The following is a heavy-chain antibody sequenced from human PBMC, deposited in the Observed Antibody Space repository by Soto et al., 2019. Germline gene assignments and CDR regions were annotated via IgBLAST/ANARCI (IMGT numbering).Heavy chain of an antibody. Sequence: ASVKVSCTASGYTFTSYGNNWVRLATGQGLEWMGWMNPNSGNTGYAQKFQGRVTMTRNTSISTAYMELSSLRSEDTAVYYCARGRFYDILTGYYKGAIDYWGQGTLVTVSS. CDR1: GYTFTSYG. CDR2: MNPNSGNT. V-gene: IGHV1-8*01. D-gene: IGHD3-9*01. CDR3: ARGRFYDILTGYYKGAIDY. J-gene: IGHJ4*02.